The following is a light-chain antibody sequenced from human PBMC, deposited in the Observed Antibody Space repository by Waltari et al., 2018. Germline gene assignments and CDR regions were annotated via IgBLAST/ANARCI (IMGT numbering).Light chain of an antibody. V-gene: IGLV2-14*03. CDR2: DVS. CDR3: SSYVSSDTLEL. Sequence: HSALTQPASVSGSPGQSITISCTGTSSDVGGYNYVSGYQQHPGKAPKLMIFDVSNRPSGVSSRFSGSKSGNTASLTISGLQAEDEADYYCSSYVSSDTLELFGGGTSLTVL. CDR1: SSDVGGYNY. J-gene: IGLJ2*01.